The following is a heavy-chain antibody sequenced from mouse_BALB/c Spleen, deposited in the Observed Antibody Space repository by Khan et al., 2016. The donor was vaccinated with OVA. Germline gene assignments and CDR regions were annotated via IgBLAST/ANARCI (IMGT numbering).Heavy chain of an antibody. J-gene: IGHJ3*01. CDR3: ARKDYYDYDPFPY. CDR1: GYSITSEYA. V-gene: IGHV3-2*02. Sequence: EVQLQESGPGLAKPSQSLSLTCTVTGYSITSEYAWNWIRQFPGDKLECMGYINYSGNTRFNPSLKNRTSITRDTSKNQFFLQLNSVTTEDTATYYCARKDYYDYDPFPYWGQGTLVTVSA. D-gene: IGHD2-4*01. CDR2: INYSGNT.